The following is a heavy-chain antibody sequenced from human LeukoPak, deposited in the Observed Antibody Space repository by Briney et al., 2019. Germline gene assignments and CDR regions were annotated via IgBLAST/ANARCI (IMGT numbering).Heavy chain of an antibody. CDR3: ARGSEPMVRGVIITNWFDP. Sequence: ASVKVSCKASGYTFTSYAMNWVRQAPGQGLEWMGWINTNTGNPTYAQGFTGRFVFSLDTSVSTAYLQISSLKAEDTAVYYCARGSEPMVRGVIITNWFDPWGQGTLVTVSS. CDR1: GYTFTSYA. CDR2: INTNTGNP. V-gene: IGHV7-4-1*02. J-gene: IGHJ5*02. D-gene: IGHD3-10*01.